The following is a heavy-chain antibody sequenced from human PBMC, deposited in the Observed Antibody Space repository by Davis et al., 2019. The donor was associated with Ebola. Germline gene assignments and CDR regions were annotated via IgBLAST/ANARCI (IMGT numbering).Heavy chain of an antibody. CDR2: ISSSSSYI. V-gene: IGHV3-21*01. CDR1: GFTFSSYS. CDR3: ARAPFVPAAEYYFDY. Sequence: GESLKISCAASGFTFSSYSMNWLRQAPGKGLEWVSSISSSSSYIYYADSVKGRFTISRDNAKNSLCLQMNSLRAEDTAVYYCARAPFVPAAEYYFDYWGQGTLVTVSS. J-gene: IGHJ4*02. D-gene: IGHD2-2*01.